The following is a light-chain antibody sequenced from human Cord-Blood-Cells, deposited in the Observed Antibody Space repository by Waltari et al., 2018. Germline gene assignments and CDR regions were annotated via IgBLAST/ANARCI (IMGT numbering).Light chain of an antibody. CDR3: QQYDNLPPTVSLP. CDR2: DAF. Sequence: DIQMTQSPSSLSASVGDRVTITCQASQDISNYLNWYQQKPGKAPKLLIYDAFNLEKGVPARFSGSGSGTDFTFTISSLQPEDIATYYFQQYDNLPPTVSLPFGPATKVDIK. J-gene: IGKJ3*01. CDR1: QDISNY. V-gene: IGKV1-33*01.